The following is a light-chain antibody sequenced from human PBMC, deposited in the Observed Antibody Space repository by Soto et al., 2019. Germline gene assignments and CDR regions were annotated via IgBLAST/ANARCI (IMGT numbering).Light chain of an antibody. J-gene: IGLJ2*01. V-gene: IGLV1-47*01. CDR3: TAWDDSLRGRV. Sequence: QSALTQPPSASGAPGQRVTISCSGSSSTVGINYVYWYQQLPGAAPKLLIYRDNQRPSGVPDRFSGSKSGTSASLAISGLRSEDEADYYCTAWDDSLRGRVFGGGTKVTVL. CDR2: RDN. CDR1: SSTVGINY.